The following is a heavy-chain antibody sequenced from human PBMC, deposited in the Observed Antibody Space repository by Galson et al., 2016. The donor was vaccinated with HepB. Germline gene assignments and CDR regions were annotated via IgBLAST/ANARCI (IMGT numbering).Heavy chain of an antibody. D-gene: IGHD3-10*01. Sequence: SLRLSCAASGFTFSSHWMHWVRQAPGKGLEWVSVIYSGGSTYYADSVKGRFTISRDNSKNSLYLQMNSLRDEDTAVYYCAREIPSRGKSDYWGQGTLVTVSS. CDR2: IYSGGST. V-gene: IGHV3-66*01. J-gene: IGHJ4*02. CDR3: AREIPSRGKSDY. CDR1: GFTFSSHW.